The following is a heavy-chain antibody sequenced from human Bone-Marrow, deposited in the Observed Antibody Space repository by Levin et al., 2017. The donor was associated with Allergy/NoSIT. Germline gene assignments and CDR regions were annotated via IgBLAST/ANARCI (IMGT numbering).Heavy chain of an antibody. V-gene: IGHV4-39*01. CDR3: ARLQSSRHWYFDL. CDR1: GGSISSSSYY. CDR2: IYYSGST. Sequence: SETLSLTCTVSGGSISSSSYYWGWIRQPPGKGLEWIGSIYYSGSTYYNPSLKSRVTISVDTSKNQFSLKLSSVTAADTAVYYCARLQSSRHWYFDLWGRGTLVTVSS. J-gene: IGHJ2*01. D-gene: IGHD6-13*01.